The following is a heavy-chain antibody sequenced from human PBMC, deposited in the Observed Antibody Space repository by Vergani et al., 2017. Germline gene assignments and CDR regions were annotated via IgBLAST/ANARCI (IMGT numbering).Heavy chain of an antibody. CDR2: INPNSGGT. CDR3: ARDRNLRYFDWLSTSYYYYYGMDV. Sequence: QVQLVPSGAEVKKPGASVKVSCKASGYTFTGYYMHWVRQAPGQGLEWMGWINPNSGGTNYAQKFQGRVTMTRDTSISTAYMELSRLRSDETAVYYCARDRNLRYFDWLSTSYYYYYGMDVWGQGTTVTVSS. J-gene: IGHJ6*02. CDR1: GYTFTGYY. D-gene: IGHD3-9*01. V-gene: IGHV1-2*02.